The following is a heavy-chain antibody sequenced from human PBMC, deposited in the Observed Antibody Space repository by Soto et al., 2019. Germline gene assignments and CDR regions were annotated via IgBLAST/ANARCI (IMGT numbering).Heavy chain of an antibody. V-gene: IGHV3-30*18. CDR1: AFTVSSYG. Sequence: PGGSLRLACPASAFTVSSYGRHWVRQAPGKGLEWVAVISYDGSNKYYADSVKGRFTISRDNSKNTLYLQMNSLRAEDTAVYYCAKDRLATDLDYYGMDVWGQGTTVTVSS. J-gene: IGHJ6*02. D-gene: IGHD5-12*01. CDR2: ISYDGSNK. CDR3: AKDRLATDLDYYGMDV.